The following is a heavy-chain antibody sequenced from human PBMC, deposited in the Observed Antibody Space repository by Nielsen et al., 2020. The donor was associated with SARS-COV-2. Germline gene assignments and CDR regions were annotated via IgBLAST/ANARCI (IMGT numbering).Heavy chain of an antibody. J-gene: IGHJ6*02. D-gene: IGHD4-17*01. CDR1: GYTFTSYG. V-gene: IGHV1-18*01. Sequence: ASVKVSCKASGYTFTSYGISWVRQAPGQGLEWMGWISAYIGNTNYAQKFQGRVTMTADTSTSTAYMELRSLRSDDTAVYYCARELEYGDYYYGLDVWGQGSTVNVSS. CDR3: ARELEYGDYYYGLDV. CDR2: ISAYIGNT.